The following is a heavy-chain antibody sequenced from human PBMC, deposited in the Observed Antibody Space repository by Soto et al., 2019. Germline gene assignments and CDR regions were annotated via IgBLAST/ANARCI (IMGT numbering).Heavy chain of an antibody. CDR3: ARGSYDVLTGQKRYFDH. CDR2: ISWDGGRT. D-gene: IGHD3-9*01. Sequence: PGESLKISCAASGFSFEDYTMHWVRHTPGKGPEWISLISWDGGRTLYSDSVKGRFIISRDNSKDSLYLQMNSLTTEDTALYFCARGSYDVLTGQKRYFDHWGQGTLVTVSS. J-gene: IGHJ4*02. CDR1: GFSFEDYT. V-gene: IGHV3-43*01.